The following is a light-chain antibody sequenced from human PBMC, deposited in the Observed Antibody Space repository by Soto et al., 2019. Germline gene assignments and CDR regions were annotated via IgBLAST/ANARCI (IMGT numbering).Light chain of an antibody. J-gene: IGLJ1*01. CDR1: SSDVGGYNY. V-gene: IGLV2-14*01. Sequence: QSVLTQPASVSVSPGQSITISCTGTSSDVGGYNYVSWYQQHPGKAPKLMIYEVSNRPSGVSNRFSGSKSGSTASLTISGLQAEDEADYYCSSYTSSSGVFGTGTKVTVL. CDR2: EVS. CDR3: SSYTSSSGV.